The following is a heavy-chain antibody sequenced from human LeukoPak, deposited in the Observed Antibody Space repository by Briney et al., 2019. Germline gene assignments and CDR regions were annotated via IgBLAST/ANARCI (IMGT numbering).Heavy chain of an antibody. V-gene: IGHV4-39*01. CDR1: LGSISNSRYY. CDR3: ARADYGDYGSWFAP. D-gene: IGHD4-17*01. Sequence: PSETLSLTCTVSLGSISNSRYYSGWIRQPPGKGLEWIGSSYYSVSTYDKPYLQSRHTISVETSKNQFSLNLSSVTAAATAVYYCARADYGDYGSWFAPCGQGTLVTVPS. J-gene: IGHJ5*02. CDR2: SYYSVST.